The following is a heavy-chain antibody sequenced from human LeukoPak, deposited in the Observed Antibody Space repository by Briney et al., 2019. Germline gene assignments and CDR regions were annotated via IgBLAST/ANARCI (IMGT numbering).Heavy chain of an antibody. CDR3: ARDYYDSSGYYTTQIFFDY. Sequence: GASVKVSCKVSGHTFASYVISWVRQAPGQGREWMGWIIVYNRNRKYAQKFQGRVNMTAETSTSTAYMELSSLRSEDTAVYYCARDYYDSSGYYTTQIFFDYWGQGTLVTVSS. J-gene: IGHJ4*02. CDR1: GHTFASYV. D-gene: IGHD3-22*01. CDR2: IIVYNRNR. V-gene: IGHV1-18*01.